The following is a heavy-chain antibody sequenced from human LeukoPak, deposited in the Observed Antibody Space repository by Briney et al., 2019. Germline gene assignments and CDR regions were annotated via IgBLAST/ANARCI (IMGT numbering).Heavy chain of an antibody. V-gene: IGHV3-33*01. CDR1: GFIFSNHG. Sequence: GESLRLSCAVSGFIFSNHGMHWVRQAPGKGLEWVAVIWYDGSNKYYADSVKGRFTISRDQSKNTQYLQMNSLRAEDTAVYYCARDKAARHLDYWGQGTLVTVSS. CDR3: ARDKAARHLDY. J-gene: IGHJ4*02. CDR2: IWYDGSNK. D-gene: IGHD6-6*01.